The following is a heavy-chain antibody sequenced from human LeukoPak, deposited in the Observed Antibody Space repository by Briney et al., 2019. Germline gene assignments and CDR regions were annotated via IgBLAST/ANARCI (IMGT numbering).Heavy chain of an antibody. V-gene: IGHV3-23*01. J-gene: IGHJ4*02. CDR1: GFTFSSYA. CDR3: AKAGCTSTSCYSNC. D-gene: IGHD2-2*01. Sequence: GGSLRLSCAASGFTFSSYAMNCFRQALGKGLYWGSGISGSGGGTYYADSVKGRFTISRDDSKSTMYLQMNSLRAGDTAVYYCAKAGCTSTSCYSNCWGQGTLVSVSS. CDR2: ISGSGGGT.